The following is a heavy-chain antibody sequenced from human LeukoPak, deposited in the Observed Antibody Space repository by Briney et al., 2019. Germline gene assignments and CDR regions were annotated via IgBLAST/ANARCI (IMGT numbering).Heavy chain of an antibody. Sequence: GGSLRLSCAASGFTFSSYAISWVRQAPGQGLEWMGRIIPILGIANYAQKFQGRVTITADKSTSTAYMELSSLRSEDTAVYYCARAKTSREYYFDYWGQGTLVTVSS. CDR2: IIPILGIA. CDR1: GFTFSSYA. D-gene: IGHD5-24*01. CDR3: ARAKTSREYYFDY. J-gene: IGHJ4*02. V-gene: IGHV1-69*04.